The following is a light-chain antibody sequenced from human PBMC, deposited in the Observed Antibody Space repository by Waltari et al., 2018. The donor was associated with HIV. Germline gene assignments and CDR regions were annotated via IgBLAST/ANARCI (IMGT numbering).Light chain of an antibody. CDR3: HQRSNWPQT. V-gene: IGKV3-11*01. CDR1: QSVGGY. CDR2: DAS. J-gene: IGKJ1*01. Sequence: EIVLTPSPATLSLSPGERATLSCRASQSVGGYLPWNQQKPGQAPRLLIYDASSRATGIPTRFSGSESGTDFTLTISSLGPEDFAVYYCHQRSNWPQTFGQGTKVEIK.